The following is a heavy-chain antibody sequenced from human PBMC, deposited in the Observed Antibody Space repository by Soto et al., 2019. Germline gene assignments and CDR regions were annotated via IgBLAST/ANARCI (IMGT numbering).Heavy chain of an antibody. CDR1: GFNFSGYW. Sequence: QAGGSLRLSCAASGFNFSGYWMHWVRQAPGKGLLWVSHINTDGSITTYADSVKGRFTISRDNAKNTLYLQMNTLRAEDTAVYYCTREKYSGYDYQFFDYWGRGTLVTVSS. CDR3: TREKYSGYDYQFFDY. V-gene: IGHV3-74*01. J-gene: IGHJ4*02. D-gene: IGHD5-12*01. CDR2: INTDGSIT.